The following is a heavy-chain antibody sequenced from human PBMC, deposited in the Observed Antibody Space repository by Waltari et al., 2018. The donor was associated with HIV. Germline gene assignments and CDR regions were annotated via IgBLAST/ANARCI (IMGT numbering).Heavy chain of an antibody. J-gene: IGHJ3*02. V-gene: IGHV3-48*03. Sequence: DVQLVESGGELVKIGGSLRLACTGHGFAFYPYEMNWVRQAPGKGLEWIAYISSNGGAIHYADSVRGRFTISRDNAKSSLYLQMNSLRGEDTAIYYCARDDLIVRRPFGIWGQGTMVTV. CDR2: ISSNGGAI. CDR1: GFAFYPYE. D-gene: IGHD3-16*02. CDR3: ARDDLIVRRPFGI.